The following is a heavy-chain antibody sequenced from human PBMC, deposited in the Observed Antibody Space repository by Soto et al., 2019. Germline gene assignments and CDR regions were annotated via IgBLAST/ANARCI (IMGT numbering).Heavy chain of an antibody. J-gene: IGHJ5*02. Sequence: ASVKVSCKASGCTFTSYGIHWVRQAPGQRLEWMGWINAANGDTKYSPKFQGRVTITRDTSASTAYMELSSLRSEDTAVYYCVRRHVSATGIDWFDPWGQGTLVTVSS. D-gene: IGHD6-13*01. CDR2: INAANGDT. V-gene: IGHV1-3*01. CDR1: GCTFTSYG. CDR3: VRRHVSATGIDWFDP.